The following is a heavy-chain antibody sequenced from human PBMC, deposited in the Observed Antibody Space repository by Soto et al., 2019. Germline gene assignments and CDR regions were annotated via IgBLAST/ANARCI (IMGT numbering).Heavy chain of an antibody. CDR2: ITGNSDTI. Sequence: EVQLVESGGGLVQPGGTLGLSCAASGFTFSSYAMNWVRQAPGRGLEWVSYITGNSDTIYHADSVQGRFTISRDNAKNSLSLQMNSLRGADTAVYYCVREDYYDTNGMDVWGQGTTVTVSS. CDR1: GFTFSSYA. D-gene: IGHD3-22*01. V-gene: IGHV3-48*01. J-gene: IGHJ6*02. CDR3: VREDYYDTNGMDV.